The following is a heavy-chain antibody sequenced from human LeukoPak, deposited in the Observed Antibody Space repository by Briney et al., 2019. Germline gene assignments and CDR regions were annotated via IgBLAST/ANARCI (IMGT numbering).Heavy chain of an antibody. V-gene: IGHV1-2*06. Sequence: AASVTVSCKASGYSFRDYFLHWVRQAPGEGLEWMGRVNPDSGDTDYAQRFQGRDTMPRDTSISTAYMELTSLRSDDTAVYYCASMGSWGQGALVTVSS. CDR3: ASMGS. CDR1: GYSFRDYF. J-gene: IGHJ4*02. CDR2: VNPDSGDT. D-gene: IGHD1-26*01.